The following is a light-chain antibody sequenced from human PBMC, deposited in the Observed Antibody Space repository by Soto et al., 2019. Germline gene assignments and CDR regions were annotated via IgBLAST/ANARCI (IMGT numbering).Light chain of an antibody. CDR3: RSYAGSIWRYV. Sequence: QSVVTQPASVSGSPGQSITISCTGTSSDVGSYNLVSWYQHHPGKAPKLIIYEVNQWPSGISDRFSGSKSGYTASLTISGLQAEDEADYYCRSYAGSIWRYVFGTGTKVTVL. CDR1: SSDVGSYNL. CDR2: EVN. V-gene: IGLV2-23*02. J-gene: IGLJ1*01.